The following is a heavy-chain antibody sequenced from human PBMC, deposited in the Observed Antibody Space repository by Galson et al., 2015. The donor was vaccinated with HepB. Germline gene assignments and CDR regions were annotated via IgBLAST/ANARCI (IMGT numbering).Heavy chain of an antibody. J-gene: IGHJ4*02. V-gene: IGHV3-30*18. CDR3: AKDHYDSSGFDY. CDR2: ISYDGSNK. D-gene: IGHD3-22*01. CDR1: GFTFSSYG. Sequence: SLRLSCAASGFTFSSYGMHWVRQAPGKGLEWVAGISYDGSNKYYADSVKGRFTISRDNSKNTLYLQMNSLRAEDTAVYYCAKDHYDSSGFDYWGQGTLVTVSS.